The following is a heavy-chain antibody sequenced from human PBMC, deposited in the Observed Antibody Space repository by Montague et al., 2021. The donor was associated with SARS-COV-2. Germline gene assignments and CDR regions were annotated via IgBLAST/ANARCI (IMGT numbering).Heavy chain of an antibody. CDR3: ARGRDGYYHRSSLFDY. J-gene: IGHJ4*02. D-gene: IGHD3-22*01. V-gene: IGHV4-59*01. CDR2: IYYSGST. CDR1: GGSISSYY. Sequence: SETLSLTCTVSGGSISSYYWNWIWQPPGKGLEWIGYIYYSGSTNYNPSLKSRVTISVDTSKNQFSLKLTSVTAADTAAYYCARGRDGYYHRSSLFDYWGQGTLVTVSS.